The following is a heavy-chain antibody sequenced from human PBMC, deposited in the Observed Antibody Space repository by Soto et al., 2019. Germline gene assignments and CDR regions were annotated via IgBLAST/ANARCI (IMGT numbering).Heavy chain of an antibody. CDR3: VKALRYFDWLPDFDY. D-gene: IGHD3-9*01. Sequence: GGSLRLSCSASGFTFSSYAMHWVRQAPGKGLEYVSAISSNGGSTYYADSVKGRFTISRDNSKNTLYLQMSSLRAEDTAVYYCVKALRYFDWLPDFDYWGQGTPVTVSS. CDR2: ISSNGGST. J-gene: IGHJ4*02. V-gene: IGHV3-64D*06. CDR1: GFTFSSYA.